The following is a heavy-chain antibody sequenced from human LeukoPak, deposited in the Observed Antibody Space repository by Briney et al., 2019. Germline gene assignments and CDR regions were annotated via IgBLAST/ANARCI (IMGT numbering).Heavy chain of an antibody. CDR1: GGSISGYY. CDR2: IYASGSA. Sequence: PSETLSLTCTVSGGSISGYYWTWIRQPAGKGLEWIGRIYASGSASYNPSLESRVTISVDTSKNQFSLKVSSVTAADTAVYYCARDTGHQLSRRNYYAMDVWGQGTTVTVSS. J-gene: IGHJ6*02. CDR3: ARDTGHQLSRRNYYAMDV. V-gene: IGHV4-4*07. D-gene: IGHD2-2*01.